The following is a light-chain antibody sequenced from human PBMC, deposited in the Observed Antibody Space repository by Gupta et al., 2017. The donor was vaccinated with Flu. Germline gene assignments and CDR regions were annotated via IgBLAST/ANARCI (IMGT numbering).Light chain of an antibody. J-gene: IGLJ1*01. CDR1: SSNVGNYNY. CDR2: EVS. CDR3: TSYTTTKTRV. Sequence: QSALTQPASVSGSPGQSITLSCTGTSSNVGNYNYVSWYQQHPGKAPKLMIFEVSNRPSGVSDRFSGSKSGNTASLTISGLQAEDEADYYCTSYTTTKTRVFGTGTKVTVL. V-gene: IGLV2-14*01.